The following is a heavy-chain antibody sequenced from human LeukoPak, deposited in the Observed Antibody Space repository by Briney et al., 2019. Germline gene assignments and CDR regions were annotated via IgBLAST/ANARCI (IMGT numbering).Heavy chain of an antibody. J-gene: IGHJ5*02. V-gene: IGHV4-61*02. CDR3: AEDSPVTDCSGGSCYSFGFGWFDP. CDR2: IYTSGRT. D-gene: IGHD2-15*01. Sequence: SQTLSLTCTVSGGSLISDYYSWNWIRQPAGKGLEWIGRIYTSGRTNYSPSLKSRVTISVDTSKNQFSLKLSSVTAAATALDHCAEDSPVTDCSGGSCYSFGFGWFDPWGQGILVTVSS. CDR1: GGSLISDYYS.